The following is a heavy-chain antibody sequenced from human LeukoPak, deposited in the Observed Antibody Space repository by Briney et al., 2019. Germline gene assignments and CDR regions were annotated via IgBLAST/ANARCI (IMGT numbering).Heavy chain of an antibody. CDR3: ARQRRDYVWGSYRIDY. Sequence: SETLSLTCAVYGGSFSGYYWSWIRQPPGKGLEWIGEINHSGSTNYNPSLKSRVTISVDTSKNQFSLKLNSVTAADTAVYYCARQRRDYVWGSYRIDYWGQGTQVTVSS. D-gene: IGHD3-16*02. CDR2: INHSGST. CDR1: GGSFSGYY. V-gene: IGHV4-34*01. J-gene: IGHJ4*02.